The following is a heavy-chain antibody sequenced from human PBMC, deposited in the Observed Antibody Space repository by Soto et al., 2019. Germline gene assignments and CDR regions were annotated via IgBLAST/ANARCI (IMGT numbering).Heavy chain of an antibody. CDR2: IYHSGST. Sequence: SETLSLTCAFSGFSISGGGYSWSWIRQPPGKGLEWIGYIYHSGSTYYNPSLKSRVTISVDRSKNQFSLKLSSVTAADTAVYYCARGMTTVTTLDYWGQGTLVTVSS. CDR1: GFSISGGGYS. V-gene: IGHV4-30-2*01. CDR3: ARGMTTVTTLDY. J-gene: IGHJ4*02. D-gene: IGHD4-4*01.